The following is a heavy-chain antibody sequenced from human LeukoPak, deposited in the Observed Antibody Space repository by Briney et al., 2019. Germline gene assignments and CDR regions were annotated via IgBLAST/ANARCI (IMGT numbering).Heavy chain of an antibody. CDR3: ARDKSPPGVDP. CDR1: GFTFSSYS. V-gene: IGHV3-21*01. D-gene: IGHD3-10*01. CDR2: ISSSSSYI. Sequence: PGGSLRLSCAASGFTFSSYSMKWGRQAPGKGLEWVSSISSSSSYICYAVSVEGRFTISRDNARTALYLQMNSLRAEDTAVYYCARDKSPPGVDPWGQGTLVTVSS. J-gene: IGHJ5*02.